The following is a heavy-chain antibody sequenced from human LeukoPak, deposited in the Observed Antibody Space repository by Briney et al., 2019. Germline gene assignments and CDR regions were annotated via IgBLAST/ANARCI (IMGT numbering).Heavy chain of an antibody. V-gene: IGHV4-34*01. CDR2: INHSGST. Sequence: SETLSLTCAVYGGSFSGYYWSWIRQPPGKGLEWIGEINHSGSTNYNPSLKSRVTISVDTSKNQFSLKLSSVTAADTAVYYCARGFEYSSSARGYYFDYWGQGTLVTVSS. CDR1: GGSFSGYY. D-gene: IGHD6-6*01. J-gene: IGHJ4*02. CDR3: ARGFEYSSSARGYYFDY.